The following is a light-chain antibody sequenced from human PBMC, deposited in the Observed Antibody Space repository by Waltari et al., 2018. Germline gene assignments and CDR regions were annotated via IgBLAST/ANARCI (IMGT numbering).Light chain of an antibody. J-gene: IGLJ2*01. CDR3: SSYTSSTTFV. V-gene: IGLV2-18*02. CDR2: EVN. Sequence: QLALTHPPPVSGSPGRPFTTPCTGTSSDVGNVNRVPWYQQPPGPAPNVVLYEVNNRPSGVPVRFSGSKSGNTAYRTISGLQAEDEADYYCSSYTSSTTFVFGGGTKLAVL. CDR1: SSDVGNVNR.